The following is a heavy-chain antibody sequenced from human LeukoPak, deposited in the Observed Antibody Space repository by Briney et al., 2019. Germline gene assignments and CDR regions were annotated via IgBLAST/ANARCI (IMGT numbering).Heavy chain of an antibody. J-gene: IGHJ4*02. V-gene: IGHV3-21*01. D-gene: IGHD3-10*01. CDR2: ISSSSSYI. CDR3: ARDPGKRGIDY. Sequence: GGSLRLSCAASGFTFSSYSMNWVRQAPGKGLEWVSSISSSSSYIYYADSVEGRFTISRDNAKNSLYLLMNSLRAEDTAVYYCARDPGKRGIDYWGQGTLVTVSS. CDR1: GFTFSSYS.